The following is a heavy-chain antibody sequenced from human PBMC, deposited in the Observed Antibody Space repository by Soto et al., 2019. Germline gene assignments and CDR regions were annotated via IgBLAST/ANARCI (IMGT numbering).Heavy chain of an antibody. CDR3: ARDNIVATMAFDY. Sequence: QVQLVESGGGVVQPGRSLRLSCAASGFTFSSYGMHWVRQAPGKGLEWVAVIWYDGSNKYYADSVKGRFTISRDNSKNTLYLPLNSLRDEDTAVYYCARDNIVATMAFDYWGQGTLVTVSS. V-gene: IGHV3-33*01. J-gene: IGHJ4*02. D-gene: IGHD5-12*01. CDR2: IWYDGSNK. CDR1: GFTFSSYG.